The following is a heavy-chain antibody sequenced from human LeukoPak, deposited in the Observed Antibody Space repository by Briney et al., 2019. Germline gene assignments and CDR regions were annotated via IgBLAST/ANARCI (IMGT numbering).Heavy chain of an antibody. Sequence: GGSLRLSCAASGFTFADYAMNWFRQAPGKGLEWVSAIRARAGSTYCGDSVKGRFAVSRDNSKNTLYLQMNSLRAEDTAVYYCAKDPHSFLSPVVVDFDQWGQGTLVIVSS. CDR1: GFTFADYA. CDR3: AKDPHSFLSPVVVDFDQ. V-gene: IGHV3-23*01. J-gene: IGHJ4*01. D-gene: IGHD2-15*01. CDR2: IRARAGST.